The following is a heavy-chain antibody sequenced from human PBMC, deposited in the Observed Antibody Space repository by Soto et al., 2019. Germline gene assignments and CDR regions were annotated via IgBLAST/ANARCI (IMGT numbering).Heavy chain of an antibody. CDR3: ARRGVVGGAALDF. Sequence: SETLSLTCTVSGGSISTYYWSWIRHPPGKGLEWIGYIYHSGSTYYNPSLKSRVTISVDRSKNQFSLKLSSVTAADTAVYYCARRGVVGGAALDFWVQGTPVTVSS. CDR2: IYHSGST. CDR1: GGSISTYY. J-gene: IGHJ4*02. V-gene: IGHV4-59*12. D-gene: IGHD1-26*01.